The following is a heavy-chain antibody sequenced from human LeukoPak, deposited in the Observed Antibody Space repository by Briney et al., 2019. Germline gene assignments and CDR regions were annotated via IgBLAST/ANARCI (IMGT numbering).Heavy chain of an antibody. CDR3: TTDGVGVEGATYDN. J-gene: IGHJ4*02. V-gene: IGHV3-23*01. Sequence: GGSLRLSCAASGFTFSSYGMSWVRQAPGKGLEWVSAMSSSDDGRYYAASVRGRFTISRDTSRSTLYLQMNSLKTEDTAVYYCTTDGVGVEGATYDNWGQGTLVSVSS. D-gene: IGHD1-26*01. CDR1: GFTFSSYG. CDR2: MSSSDDGR.